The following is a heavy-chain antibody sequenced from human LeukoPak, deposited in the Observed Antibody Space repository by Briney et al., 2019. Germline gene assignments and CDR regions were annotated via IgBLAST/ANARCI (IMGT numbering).Heavy chain of an antibody. Sequence: GRSLRLSCAASGFTFNDFGMHWVRQAPGKGLEWVAFIWYDGNNKYYADSVKGRFTISRDNSKNTLYLQMNSLRAEDTAVYYCARMSGALVAAASIFDAMGVWGQGTTVTVSS. J-gene: IGHJ6*02. CDR2: IWYDGNNK. D-gene: IGHD2-15*01. CDR1: GFTFNDFG. V-gene: IGHV3-33*01. CDR3: ARMSGALVAAASIFDAMGV.